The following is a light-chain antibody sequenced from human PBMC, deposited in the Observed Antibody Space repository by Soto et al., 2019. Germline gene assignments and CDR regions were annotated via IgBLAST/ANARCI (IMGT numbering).Light chain of an antibody. V-gene: IGLV1-40*01. Sequence: QSVLTQPASVSGAPGQRVTISCTGSWSNFGAGYDVHWYQQLPGAAPKLIIYGNSNRPSGVPDRFSGSRSGTSASLAITGLQDEDEADYYCSSYTSSSTEVFGTGTKVTVL. CDR1: WSNFGAGYD. CDR3: SSYTSSSTEV. J-gene: IGLJ1*01. CDR2: GNS.